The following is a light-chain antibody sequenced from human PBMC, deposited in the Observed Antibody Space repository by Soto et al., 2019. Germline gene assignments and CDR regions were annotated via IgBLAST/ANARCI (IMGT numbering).Light chain of an antibody. CDR3: QQRSNWPRT. J-gene: IGKJ1*01. CDR2: DAF. V-gene: IGKV3-11*01. Sequence: EIVLTQSPATLSLSPGERATLSCRASQSVSTYLAWYQQKPGQAPRLLIYDAFNRATGITARFSGSGSGTDFTLTISSLEPEDFAVYYCQQRSNWPRTFGQGTKVDIK. CDR1: QSVSTY.